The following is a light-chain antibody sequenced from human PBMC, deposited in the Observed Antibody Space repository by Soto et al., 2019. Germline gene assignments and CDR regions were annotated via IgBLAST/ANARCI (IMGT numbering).Light chain of an antibody. Sequence: TRESPAARSLRPGERDTLSCRASQSVSSNLAWYQQKVGQAPRLLIYGASTRATGIPARFSGSGSGTDFPLTISSLPPEEFATYDRQQRYRSPSITFGPGTRLEI. V-gene: IGKV3-15*01. CDR2: GAS. CDR3: QQRYRSPSIT. CDR1: QSVSSN. J-gene: IGKJ5*01.